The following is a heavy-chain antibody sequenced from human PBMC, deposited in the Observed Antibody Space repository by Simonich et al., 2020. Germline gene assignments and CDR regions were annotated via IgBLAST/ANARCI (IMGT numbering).Heavy chain of an antibody. V-gene: IGHV4-39*01. J-gene: IGHJ3*02. D-gene: IGHD6-13*01. CDR3: ARHAGFAFDI. CDR2: IHYSGST. Sequence: QLQLQESGPGLVKPSETLSLTCTVSGGSISSSSYYWGWIRQPPGKGLEWIGSIHYSGSTYYHPSLKSRVTISVDTSKNQFSLKLSSVTAADTAVYYCARHAGFAFDIWGQGTMVTVSS. CDR1: GGSISSSSYY.